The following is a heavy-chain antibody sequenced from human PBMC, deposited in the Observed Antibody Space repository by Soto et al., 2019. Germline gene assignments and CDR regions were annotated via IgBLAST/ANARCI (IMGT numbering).Heavy chain of an antibody. Sequence: SETLSLTCTVSGGSISSGGYYWSWIRQHPGKGLEWIGYIYYSGSTYYNPSLKSRVTISVDTSKNQFSLKLSSVTAADTAVYYCARDMCGDRSSFDYWGQGTLVTVSS. CDR2: IYYSGST. CDR1: GGSISSGGYY. V-gene: IGHV4-31*03. CDR3: ARDMCGDRSSFDY. D-gene: IGHD2-21*02. J-gene: IGHJ4*02.